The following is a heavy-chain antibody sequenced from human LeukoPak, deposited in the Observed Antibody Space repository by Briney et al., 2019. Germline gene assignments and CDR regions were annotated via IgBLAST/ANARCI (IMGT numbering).Heavy chain of an antibody. D-gene: IGHD6-19*01. V-gene: IGHV3-30-3*01. CDR2: ISYDGSNK. CDR1: GLIFRSYA. J-gene: IGHJ3*02. CDR3: ARVESSGRDAFDI. Sequence: GGSLRLSCAPSGLIFRSYAMHWVRRAPGKGVAWVAVISYDGSNKYYAVSVTARFTISRDNSKNTLNLQMNSLRAEDTAVYHCARVESSGRDAFDIWGQGTMVTVSS.